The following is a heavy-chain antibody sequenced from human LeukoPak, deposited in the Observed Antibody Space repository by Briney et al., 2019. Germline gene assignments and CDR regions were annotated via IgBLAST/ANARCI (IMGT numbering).Heavy chain of an antibody. CDR2: IDWDDDK. V-gene: IGHV2-70*04. CDR3: ARTARDGYTVDY. CDR1: GFSLSTSGMR. Sequence: SGPTLVNPTQTLTLTCTFSGFSLSTSGMRVSWIRQPPGKALEWLARIDWDDDKFYSTSLKTRLTISKDTSKNQVVLTMTNMDPVDTATYYCARTARDGYTVDYWGQGTLVTVSS. D-gene: IGHD5-24*01. J-gene: IGHJ4*02.